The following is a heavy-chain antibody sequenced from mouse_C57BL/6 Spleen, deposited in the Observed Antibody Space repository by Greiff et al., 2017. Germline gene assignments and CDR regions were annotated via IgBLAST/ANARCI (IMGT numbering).Heavy chain of an antibody. V-gene: IGHV1-69*01. D-gene: IGHD1-1*01. CDR2: IDPSDSYT. J-gene: IGHJ2*01. Sequence: VQLQQPGAELVMPGASVKLSCKASGYTFTSYWMHWVKQRPGQGLEWIGEIDPSDSYTNYNQKFKGKSTLTVDKSSSTAYMRLSSLTSEDSAVYYCARRGSSSFDYWGQGTTLTVSS. CDR1: GYTFTSYW. CDR3: ARRGSSSFDY.